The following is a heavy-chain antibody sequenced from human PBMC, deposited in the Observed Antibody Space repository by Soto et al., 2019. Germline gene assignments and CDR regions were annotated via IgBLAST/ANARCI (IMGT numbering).Heavy chain of an antibody. CDR3: ARDIFGGSVVYYGMDV. CDR1: GFTFSSYS. J-gene: IGHJ6*02. Sequence: GGSLRLSCAASGFTFSSYSMNWVRQAPGKGLEWVSSISSSSSYIYYADSVKGRFTISRDNAKNSLYLQMNSLRAGDTAVYYCARDIFGGSVVYYGMDVWGQGTTVTVSS. CDR2: ISSSSSYI. V-gene: IGHV3-21*01. D-gene: IGHD2-15*01.